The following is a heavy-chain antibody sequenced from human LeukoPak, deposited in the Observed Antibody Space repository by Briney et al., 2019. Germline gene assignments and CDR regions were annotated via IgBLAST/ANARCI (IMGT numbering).Heavy chain of an antibody. Sequence: GGSLRLSCAASGFTFSSYEMNWVRQAPGKGLEWVSYISSSGSTIYYADSVKGRFTISRDNAKISLYLQMNSLRAEDTAVYYCARLGYCSGGSCHWGQGTLVTVSS. CDR3: ARLGYCSGGSCH. D-gene: IGHD2-15*01. V-gene: IGHV3-48*03. CDR1: GFTFSSYE. J-gene: IGHJ4*02. CDR2: ISSSGSTI.